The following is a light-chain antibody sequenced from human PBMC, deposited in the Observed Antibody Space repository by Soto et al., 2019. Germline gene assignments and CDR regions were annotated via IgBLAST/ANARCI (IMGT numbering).Light chain of an antibody. CDR1: QSISSY. V-gene: IGKV1-39*01. CDR3: KQSYSTLFT. J-gene: IGKJ3*01. CDR2: AAS. Sequence: DIQMTQSPSSLSASVGDRVTITCRASQSISSYLNWYQQKPGKAPKLLIYAASSLQSGVTSRFSGSGSGTDFTLTISSLQPEDFATYYCKQSYSTLFTFGPGTKVDIK.